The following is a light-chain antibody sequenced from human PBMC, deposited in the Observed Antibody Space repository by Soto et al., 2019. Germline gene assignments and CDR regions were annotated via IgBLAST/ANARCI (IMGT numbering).Light chain of an antibody. CDR3: QHLET. CDR1: QRVSSN. Sequence: EIVRTQSPATLPVSPGERATLSCRARQRVSSNSAWYQQKPCQAPRLLIYGASNRATGIPARFSGSGSGTEFTLTISSLQSEDFAVYYCQHLETFGQGTKVEIK. J-gene: IGKJ1*01. CDR2: GAS. V-gene: IGKV3-15*01.